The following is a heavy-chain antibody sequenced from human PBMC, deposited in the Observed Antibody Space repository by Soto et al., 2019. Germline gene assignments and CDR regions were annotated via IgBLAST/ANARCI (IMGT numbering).Heavy chain of an antibody. CDR1: GYTFTSSY. D-gene: IGHD3-10*01. J-gene: IGHJ3*02. CDR2: INPNGGNT. Sequence: QVQLVQSGAEVKKAGDSVKVSCKASGYTFTSSYMHWVRQAPGQGLEWMAIINPNGGNTDYAQKFQGRVTMTRDTSTRTVFMELSSLRSEDTAVYYCAREGLYGSRAFDIWGQGTMVTVSS. V-gene: IGHV1-46*03. CDR3: AREGLYGSRAFDI.